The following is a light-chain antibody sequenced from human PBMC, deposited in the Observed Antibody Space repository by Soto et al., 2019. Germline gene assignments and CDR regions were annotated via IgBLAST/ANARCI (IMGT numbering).Light chain of an antibody. CDR3: QQYGRSGT. V-gene: IGKV3-20*01. J-gene: IGKJ1*01. CDR1: QSVSSNY. Sequence: EIVLTQSPGTLSLSPWERATLSCRARQSVSSNYIAWYQEKPGQAPRLLVYGAARRATDIPDRFSGSGSGTDFTLTISRLEPEDFAVYYCQQYGRSGTFGQGTKVDIK. CDR2: GAA.